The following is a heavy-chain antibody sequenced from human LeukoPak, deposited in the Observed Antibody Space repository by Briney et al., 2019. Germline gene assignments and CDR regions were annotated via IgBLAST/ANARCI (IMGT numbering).Heavy chain of an antibody. CDR1: GYSISSGYY. CDR2: IYYGGST. D-gene: IGHD5-18*01. CDR3: ARDGLWIQNAFDI. Sequence: SETLSLTCTVSGYSISSGYYWGWIRQPPEKGLEWIGSIYYGGSTYYNPSLKSRVTISVDTSKNQFSLKLRSVTAADTAVYYCARDGLWIQNAFDIWAKGQWSPSLQ. J-gene: IGHJ3*02. V-gene: IGHV4-38-2*02.